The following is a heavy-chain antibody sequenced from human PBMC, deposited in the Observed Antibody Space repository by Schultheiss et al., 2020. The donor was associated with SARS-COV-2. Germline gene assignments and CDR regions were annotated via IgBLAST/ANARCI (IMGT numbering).Heavy chain of an antibody. CDR2: IGTAGDT. CDR3: ARGPFASGQRPYYYGMDV. J-gene: IGHJ6*02. Sequence: GEFLKISCAASGFTFSSYDMHWVRQATGKGLEWVSAIGTAGDTYYPGSVKGRFTISRENAKNSLYLQMNSLRAGDTAVYYCARGPFASGQRPYYYGMDVWGQGTTVTVSS. CDR1: GFTFSSYD. D-gene: IGHD2-21*01. V-gene: IGHV3-13*01.